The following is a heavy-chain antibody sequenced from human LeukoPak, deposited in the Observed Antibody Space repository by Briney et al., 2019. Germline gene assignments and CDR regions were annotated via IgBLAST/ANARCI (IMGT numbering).Heavy chain of an antibody. D-gene: IGHD6-6*01. CDR3: VKERGYSSSSFDS. J-gene: IGHJ4*02. Sequence: GGSLRLSCAASGFTLSSFAMHWVRQAPGKGLEWVAVISFDGSNKYYADSVKGRFTISRDNSKNTLYLQMNSLRVEDTAVYYCVKERGYSSSSFDSWGQGTLVTVSS. CDR1: GFTLSSFA. CDR2: ISFDGSNK. V-gene: IGHV3-30-3*01.